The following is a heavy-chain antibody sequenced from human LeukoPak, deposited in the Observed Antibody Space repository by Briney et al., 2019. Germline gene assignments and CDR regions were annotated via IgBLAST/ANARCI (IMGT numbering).Heavy chain of an antibody. CDR2: IKQDGSET. Sequence: GGSLRLSCAASGFTFSSSWMHWVRQAPGKGLEWVANIKQDGSETYYVDSVKGRFTISRDNAKSSLYLQMNDLRAEDTAVYYCVRHGDTDSCLANWGQGTLVTVSS. CDR3: VRHGDTDSCLAN. V-gene: IGHV3-7*01. CDR1: GFTFSSSW. D-gene: IGHD2-2*01. J-gene: IGHJ4*02.